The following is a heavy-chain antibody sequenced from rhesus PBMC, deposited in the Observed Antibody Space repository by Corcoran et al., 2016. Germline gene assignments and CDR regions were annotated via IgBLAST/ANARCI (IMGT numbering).Heavy chain of an antibody. V-gene: IGHV4-80*01. CDR3: ARYIRYQYYCDY. Sequence: QVQLQEAGPGLVKPSETLSLTCAVSGGSFSSSWWSWIRQTPGKGLEGIGENNGNSGSTNDNPPLRGRVTIAKDASKNQFALKRSSVTAADTAVYYCARYIRYQYYCDYWGQGVLVTVSS. D-gene: IGHD4-29*01. CDR2: NNGNSGST. J-gene: IGHJ4*01. CDR1: GGSFSSSW.